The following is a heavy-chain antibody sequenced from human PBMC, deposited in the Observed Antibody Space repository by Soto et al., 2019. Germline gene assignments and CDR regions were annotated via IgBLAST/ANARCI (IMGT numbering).Heavy chain of an antibody. Sequence: SLRLSCAASGFTFSSYSMNWVRQAPGKGLEWVSSISSSSSYIYYADSVKGRFTISRDNAKNSLYLQMNSLRAEDTAVYYCARDLNSYYFDYWGQGTLVTVSS. J-gene: IGHJ4*02. D-gene: IGHD4-4*01. CDR1: GFTFSSYS. V-gene: IGHV3-21*01. CDR3: ARDLNSYYFDY. CDR2: ISSSSSYI.